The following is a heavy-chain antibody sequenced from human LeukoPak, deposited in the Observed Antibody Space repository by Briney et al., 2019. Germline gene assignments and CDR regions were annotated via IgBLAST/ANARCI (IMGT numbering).Heavy chain of an antibody. D-gene: IGHD6-13*01. CDR2: IIIGGT. CDR3: ARALSSSWYAFRSNWFDP. V-gene: IGHV3-38-3*01. CDR1: GFTVSSNE. Sequence: GGSLRLSCAASGFTVSSNEMRWVRQAPGKGLEWVSSIIIGGTDYADSRKGRFTISRDNSKNTLHLQINSLRAEDTAVYYCARALSSSWYAFRSNWFDPWGQGTLVSVSS. J-gene: IGHJ5*02.